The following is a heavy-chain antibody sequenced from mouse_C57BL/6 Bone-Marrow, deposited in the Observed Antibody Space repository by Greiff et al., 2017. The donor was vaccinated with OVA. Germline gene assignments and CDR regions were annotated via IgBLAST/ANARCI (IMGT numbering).Heavy chain of an antibody. D-gene: IGHD2-4*01. J-gene: IGHJ3*01. V-gene: IGHV5-17*01. CDR2: ISSGSSTI. CDR3: ANFYHMIGTY. CDR1: GFTFSDYG. Sequence: EVKLVESGGGLVKPGGSLKLSRAASGFTFSDYGMHWVRQAPEKGLEWVAYISSGSSTIYYADTVKGRFTISRDNAKNTLFLQMTSLRSEDTAMYYCANFYHMIGTYWGQGTLVTVSA.